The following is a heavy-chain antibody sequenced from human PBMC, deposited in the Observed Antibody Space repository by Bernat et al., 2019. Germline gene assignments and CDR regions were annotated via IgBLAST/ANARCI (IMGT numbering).Heavy chain of an antibody. D-gene: IGHD3-10*01. V-gene: IGHV4-38-2*02. CDR1: GDSISSAYY. J-gene: IGHJ4*02. CDR3: AREATSVTWVRGVKYDS. Sequence: QVQLQESGPGLVKPSETLSLTCTVSGDSISSAYYWGWIRQLPGKGLEWIGSISHSGTTSYSPSLQSRVTISLDTSNNQFSLKLNSVTAADTAVYYCAREATSVTWVRGVKYDSWGQGTLVSVSS. CDR2: ISHSGTT.